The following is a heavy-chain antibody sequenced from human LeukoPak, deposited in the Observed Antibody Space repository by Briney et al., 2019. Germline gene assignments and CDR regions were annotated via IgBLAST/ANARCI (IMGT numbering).Heavy chain of an antibody. J-gene: IGHJ6*03. CDR3: ARCEAAAGNWGLEYYYYYMDV. CDR1: GFTFSSYS. D-gene: IGHD6-13*01. Sequence: GGSLRLSCAASGFTFSSYSMNWVRQAPGKGLEWVSSISSSSSYIYYADSVKGRFTISRDNAKNSLYLQMNSLRAEDTAVYYCARCEAAAGNWGLEYYYYYMDVWGKGTTVTVSS. V-gene: IGHV3-21*01. CDR2: ISSSSSYI.